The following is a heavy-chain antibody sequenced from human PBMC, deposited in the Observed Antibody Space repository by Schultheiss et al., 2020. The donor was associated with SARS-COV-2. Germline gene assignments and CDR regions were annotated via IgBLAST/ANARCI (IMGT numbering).Heavy chain of an antibody. CDR2: IIPVLGTA. Sequence: SVKVSCKTSGGTFSTYTISWVRQAPGQGLEWMGKIIPVLGTANYAQKFQGRVTITADKSTNTAYMEVSSLRSEDTAMYYCARSLRGSGSYEYWGQGTLVIVSS. D-gene: IGHD3-10*01. J-gene: IGHJ4*02. V-gene: IGHV1-69*08. CDR3: ARSLRGSGSYEY. CDR1: GGTFSTYT.